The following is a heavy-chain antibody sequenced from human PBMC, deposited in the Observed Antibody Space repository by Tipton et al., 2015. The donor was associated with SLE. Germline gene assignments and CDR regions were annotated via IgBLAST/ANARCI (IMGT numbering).Heavy chain of an antibody. D-gene: IGHD6-13*01. V-gene: IGHV3-23*01. J-gene: IGHJ6*02. CDR2: TSISGTTT. CDR3: AKEVFDSSSWSVYYYYGMDV. CDR1: GFTFSSYA. Sequence: SLRLSCAGSGFTFSSYAMSWVRQAPGKGLEWVSVTSISGTTTHYADSVKGRFTISRDNSKNTLYLQMNSLRVEDTAVYYCAKEVFDSSSWSVYYYYGMDVWGQETTVTVSS.